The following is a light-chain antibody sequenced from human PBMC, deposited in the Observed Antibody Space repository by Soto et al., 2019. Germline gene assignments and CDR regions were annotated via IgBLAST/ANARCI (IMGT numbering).Light chain of an antibody. CDR1: SSNIGGNS. CDR3: GSWDSSLRAYG. V-gene: IGLV1-51*01. Sequence: QSVMTQPPSVSAAPGQKVTISCSGSSSNIGGNSVSWYQQLPGTAPKLLIYDDNKRPSGIPDRFSGSKSGTSATLGITGFQTGDEGDYYCGSWDSSLRAYGFGTGTKLTVL. CDR2: DDN. J-gene: IGLJ1*01.